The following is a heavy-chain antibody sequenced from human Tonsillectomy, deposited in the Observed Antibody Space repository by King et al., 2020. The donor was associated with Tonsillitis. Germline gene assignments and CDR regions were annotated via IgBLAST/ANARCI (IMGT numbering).Heavy chain of an antibody. Sequence: QLQESGPGLVKPSETLSLTCTVSGGSISSSSHYWGWIRQPPGKGLEGIGSIYYSVGTFYNPSLKSRVTISADTSKDQFSLKLSSVTAAETAVYYCADVINSIGRGFDYWGQGTLVTVSS. CDR2: IYYSVGT. CDR3: ADVINSIGRGFDY. J-gene: IGHJ4*02. D-gene: IGHD6-19*01. V-gene: IGHV4-39*01. CDR1: GGSISSSSHY.